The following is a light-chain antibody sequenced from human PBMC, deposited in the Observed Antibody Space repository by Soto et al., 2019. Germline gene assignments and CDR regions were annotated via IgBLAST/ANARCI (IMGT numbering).Light chain of an antibody. CDR1: SSDVGAYNY. CDR3: SSYTSSTTWV. CDR2: EVS. Sequence: QSALPQPASVSGSPGPSITISCTGTSSDVGAYNYVSWYQQHPGKAPKLMIYEVSYRPSGVSDRFSGSRSGNTASLTISGLQAEDESDYYCSSYTSSTTWVFGGGTKLTVL. J-gene: IGLJ3*02. V-gene: IGLV2-14*01.